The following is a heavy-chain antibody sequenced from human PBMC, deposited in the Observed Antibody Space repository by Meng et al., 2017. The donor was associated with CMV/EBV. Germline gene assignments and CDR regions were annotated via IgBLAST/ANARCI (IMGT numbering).Heavy chain of an antibody. J-gene: IGHJ4*02. V-gene: IGHV1-69*12. D-gene: IGHD4-23*01. CDR3: ARAGDYGGRGYFDY. CDR1: GGTLSSYA. CDR2: IIPIFGTA. Sequence: VRLVLSGAEVKEPGSSVKGSCKASGGTLSSYAISWVRQAPGQGLEWMGGIIPIFGTANYAQKFQGRVTITADESTSTAYMELSSLRSEDTAVYYCARAGDYGGRGYFDYWGQGTLVTVSS.